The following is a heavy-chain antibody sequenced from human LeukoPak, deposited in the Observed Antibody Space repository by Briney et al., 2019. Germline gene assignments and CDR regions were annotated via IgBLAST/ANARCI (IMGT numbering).Heavy chain of an antibody. CDR1: GFTFSSYI. J-gene: IGHJ4*02. Sequence: GGSLRLSCAASGFTFSSYIMNWVRQAPGKGLEWVSSISSSSSYIYYADSVKGRFTISRDNAKNSLYLQMNSLRAEDTAVYYCARELRHYFDSSGTSDYWGQGTLVTVSS. D-gene: IGHD3-22*01. V-gene: IGHV3-21*01. CDR2: ISSSSSYI. CDR3: ARELRHYFDSSGTSDY.